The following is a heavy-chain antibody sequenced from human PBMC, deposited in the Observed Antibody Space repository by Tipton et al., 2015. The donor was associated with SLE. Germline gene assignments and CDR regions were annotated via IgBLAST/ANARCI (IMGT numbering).Heavy chain of an antibody. V-gene: IGHV3-48*01. CDR3: AKDQGSSWFADFDY. CDR1: GFTFSSYS. D-gene: IGHD6-13*01. J-gene: IGHJ4*02. CDR2: ISSSSSTI. Sequence: SLRLSCAASGFTFSSYSMNWVRQAPGKGLEWVSYISSSSSTIYYADSVKGRFTISRDNSKNTLYLQMNSLRAEDTAVYYCAKDQGSSWFADFDYWGQGTLVTVSS.